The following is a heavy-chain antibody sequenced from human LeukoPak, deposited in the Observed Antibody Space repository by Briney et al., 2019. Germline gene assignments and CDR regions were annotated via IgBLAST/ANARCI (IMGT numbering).Heavy chain of an antibody. D-gene: IGHD4-17*01. Sequence: KPGGSLRLSCAASGFTFSSYSMNWVRQAPGKELEWVSSISSSSSYIYYADSVKGRFTISRDNAKNSLYLQMNSLRAEDTAVYYCVTAGTVTRDYWGQGTLVTVSS. CDR1: GFTFSSYS. J-gene: IGHJ4*02. V-gene: IGHV3-21*01. CDR2: ISSSSSYI. CDR3: VTAGTVTRDY.